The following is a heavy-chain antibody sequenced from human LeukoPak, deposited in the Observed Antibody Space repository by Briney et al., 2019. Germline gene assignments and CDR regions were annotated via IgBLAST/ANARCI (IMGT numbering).Heavy chain of an antibody. D-gene: IGHD4-17*01. CDR2: FDPGDGET. CDR1: GYTLTELS. CDR3: ATLRTVTFRGPNWFDP. V-gene: IGHV1-24*01. J-gene: IGHJ5*02. Sequence: ASVKVSCKVSGYTLTELSMHWVRQAPGKGLERMGGFDPGDGETIYAQKFQGRVTMTEDTSTDTAYMELSSLRSEDTAVYYCATLRTVTFRGPNWFDPWGQGTLVTVSS.